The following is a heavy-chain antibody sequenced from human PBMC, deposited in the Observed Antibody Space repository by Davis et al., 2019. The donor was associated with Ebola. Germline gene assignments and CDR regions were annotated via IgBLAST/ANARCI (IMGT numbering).Heavy chain of an antibody. CDR2: ISSNGGST. V-gene: IGHV3-64D*08. CDR1: GFTFSSYA. J-gene: IGHJ4*02. CDR3: VKDLGGVRGY. D-gene: IGHD3-10*01. Sequence: PGGSLRLSCSASGFTFSSYAMHXXXQDPGKGLEYVSAISSNGGSTYYADSVKGRFTISRDNSKNTLYLQMSSLRAEDTAVYYCVKDLGGVRGYWGQGTLVTVSS.